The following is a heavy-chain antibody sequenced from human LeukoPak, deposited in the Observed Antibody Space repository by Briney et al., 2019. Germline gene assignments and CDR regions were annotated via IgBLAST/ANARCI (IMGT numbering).Heavy chain of an antibody. Sequence: GGSLKLSCAASGFTLSGSSMHWVRQASGKGLEWVGYIRGKAHNYATAYAASVKGRFTISRGDSKNTAYLQINSLNTEDTAVYYCTRQEDVIDYWGHGTLVTVSS. CDR1: GFTLSGSS. CDR3: TRQEDVIDY. V-gene: IGHV3-73*01. CDR2: IRGKAHNYAT. D-gene: IGHD3-16*01. J-gene: IGHJ4*01.